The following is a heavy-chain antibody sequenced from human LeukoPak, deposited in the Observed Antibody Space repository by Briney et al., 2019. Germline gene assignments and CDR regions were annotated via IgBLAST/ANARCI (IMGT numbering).Heavy chain of an antibody. CDR2: VYHTGST. CDR3: ARIRLFRSGGTPGGAFDI. J-gene: IGHJ3*02. V-gene: IGHV4-59*12. CDR1: GGSLSGDY. Sequence: SETLSLTCSVSGGSLSGDYWSWIRQPPGKGLEWIGSVYHTGSTDYNPSLKSRVTISVDTSKNQFSLKLSSVTAADTAVYYCARIRLFRSGGTPGGAFDIWGQGTMVTVSS. D-gene: IGHD2-15*01.